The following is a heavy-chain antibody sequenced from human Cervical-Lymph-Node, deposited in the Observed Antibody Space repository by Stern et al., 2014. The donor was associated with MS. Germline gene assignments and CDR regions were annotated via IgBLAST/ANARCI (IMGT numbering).Heavy chain of an antibody. D-gene: IGHD6-19*01. CDR3: AKDTGGAVAGPNFFQCYYGLDV. CDR1: GFTFDEYA. CDR2: ISWNSGDI. V-gene: IGHV3-9*01. Sequence: EVQLVESGGGLVQPGRSLRLSCAASGFTFDEYAMHWVRLAPGKGLEWVSGISWNSGDIGYAGSGKGRFTISRDNDKNSLYLLINSLRLEDTAFYYCAKDTGGAVAGPNFFQCYYGLDVWGQGTTVTVSS. J-gene: IGHJ6*02.